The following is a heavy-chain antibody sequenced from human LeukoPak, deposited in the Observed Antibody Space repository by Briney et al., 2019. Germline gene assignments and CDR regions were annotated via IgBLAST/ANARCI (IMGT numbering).Heavy chain of an antibody. CDR3: AREGVVARDFDY. D-gene: IGHD2-15*01. J-gene: IGHJ4*02. CDR2: INPNSGGVT. CDR1: GSTFTGYY. V-gene: IGHV1-2*02. Sequence: ASVKVSCKASGSTFTGYYMHWVRQAPGQGLEWMGWINPNSGGVTNYAQKFQGRVTMTRDTSISTAFMELRWLTSDDTAFYYCAREGVVARDFDYWGQGTLVTVSS.